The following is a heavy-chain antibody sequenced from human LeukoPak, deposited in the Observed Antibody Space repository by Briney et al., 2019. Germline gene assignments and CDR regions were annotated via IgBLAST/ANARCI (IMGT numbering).Heavy chain of an antibody. CDR3: ARARNEYYFDY. V-gene: IGHV4-59*01. J-gene: IGHJ4*02. D-gene: IGHD2-8*01. Sequence: SETLSLTCTVSGDSISSNYWTWIRQPPGKGPECIGYLYYSGSTNYNPSLKGRVTISVDTSKNQFSLKLSSVTAADTAVYYCARARNEYYFDYWGQGTLVTVSS. CDR1: GDSISSNY. CDR2: LYYSGST.